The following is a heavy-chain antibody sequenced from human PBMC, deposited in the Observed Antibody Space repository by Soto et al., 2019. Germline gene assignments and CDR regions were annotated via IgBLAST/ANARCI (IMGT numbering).Heavy chain of an antibody. Sequence: QVQLQESGPGLVKPSETLALPCNVSGASITTYYWSWIRQPPGKGLEWIGYIYYSCHSNYNPSLKSRVTISVDTSKNQFSLKLSSVTAADTAVYYCARHGATNWGGFFVSWGLGTLVSVSS. V-gene: IGHV4-59*08. CDR1: GASITTYY. D-gene: IGHD7-27*01. CDR2: IYYSCHS. J-gene: IGHJ4*02. CDR3: ARHGATNWGGFFVS.